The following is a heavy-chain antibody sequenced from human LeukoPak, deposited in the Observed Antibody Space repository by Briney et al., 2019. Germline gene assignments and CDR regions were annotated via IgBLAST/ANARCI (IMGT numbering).Heavy chain of an antibody. V-gene: IGHV3-30*04. J-gene: IGHJ3*02. D-gene: IGHD7-27*01. Sequence: PGRSLRLSCAASGFTFSSYAMHWVRQAPGKGLEWVAVISYDGSNKYYADSAKGRFTISRDNSKNTLYLQMNSLRAEDTAVYYCARDGPGDASAFDIWGQGTMVTVSS. CDR2: ISYDGSNK. CDR1: GFTFSSYA. CDR3: ARDGPGDASAFDI.